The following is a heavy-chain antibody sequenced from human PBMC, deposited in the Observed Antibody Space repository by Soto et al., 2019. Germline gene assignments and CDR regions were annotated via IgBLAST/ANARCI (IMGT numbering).Heavy chain of an antibody. Sequence: QVQLVQSGAEVQKPGASAKVSCKASGYTFTSYYMYWVRQAPGQGLDWRGIINPSGVTTSYAQKFQGRVTMTRDTVTIKGSMELRMMRFDDTAAYFYARAYGTKGVCPTSLSDYWGQGTLVTVSS. V-gene: IGHV1-46*03. CDR3: ARAYGTKGVCPTSLSDY. J-gene: IGHJ4*02. CDR1: GYTFTSYY. CDR2: INPSGVTT. D-gene: IGHD2-8*01.